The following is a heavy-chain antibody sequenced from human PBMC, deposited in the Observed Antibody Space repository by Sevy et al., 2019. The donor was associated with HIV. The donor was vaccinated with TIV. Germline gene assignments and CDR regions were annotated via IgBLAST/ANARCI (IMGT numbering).Heavy chain of an antibody. CDR3: ARDYGSGWIFDY. CDR1: GFTFSDHY. D-gene: IGHD6-19*01. Sequence: GGSLRLSCAASGFTFSDHYMSWIRQAPGKGLEWLSYISSSTAIYYADSVKGRFTISRDNAKNLLYLQMNSLRAEDTAVYYCARDYGSGWIFDYWGQRTLVTVSS. CDR2: ISSSTAI. J-gene: IGHJ4*02. V-gene: IGHV3-11*01.